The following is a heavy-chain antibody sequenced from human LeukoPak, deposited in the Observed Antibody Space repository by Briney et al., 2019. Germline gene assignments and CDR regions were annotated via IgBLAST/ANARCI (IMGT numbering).Heavy chain of an antibody. Sequence: GGALRHFCATSGFAFDDHTMHWVRQLAGKGLEWVSLISWEGSTTYYADSVKDRFTIARHTNKNSLYLEMHSQRPEDTALYSCAKARSSSWSYLESWGQGTLVTVSS. V-gene: IGHV3-43*01. CDR2: ISWEGSTT. CDR1: GFAFDDHT. CDR3: AKARSSSWSYLES. J-gene: IGHJ4*02. D-gene: IGHD6-13*01.